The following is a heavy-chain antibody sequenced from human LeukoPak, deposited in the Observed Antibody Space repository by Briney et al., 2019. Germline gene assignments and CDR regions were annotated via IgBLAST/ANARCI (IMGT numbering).Heavy chain of an antibody. CDR2: IKQDGSEK. Sequence: GGSLRLSCAASGFTFSSYWMSWVRQAPGKGLEWVANIKQDGSEKYYVDSVKGRFTISRDNAKNSLYLQMNSLRGEDMALYYCAKDWNSSGWYSSAFDIWGQGTMVTVSS. J-gene: IGHJ3*02. CDR1: GFTFSSYW. D-gene: IGHD6-19*01. V-gene: IGHV3-7*03. CDR3: AKDWNSSGWYSSAFDI.